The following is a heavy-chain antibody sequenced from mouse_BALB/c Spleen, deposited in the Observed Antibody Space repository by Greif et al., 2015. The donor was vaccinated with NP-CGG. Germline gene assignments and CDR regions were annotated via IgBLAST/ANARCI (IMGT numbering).Heavy chain of an antibody. CDR1: GYSITSDYA. D-gene: IGHD2-4*01. V-gene: IGHV3-2*02. CDR2: ISYSGST. CDR3: ARSRLRQVAWFAD. J-gene: IGHJ3*01. Sequence: DVKLQESGPGLVKPSQSLSLTCTVTGYSITSDYAWNWIRQFPGNKLEWMGYISYSGSTSYNPSLKSRISITRDTSKNQFFLQLNSVTTEDTATYYCARSRLRQVAWFADWGQETLVTVSA.